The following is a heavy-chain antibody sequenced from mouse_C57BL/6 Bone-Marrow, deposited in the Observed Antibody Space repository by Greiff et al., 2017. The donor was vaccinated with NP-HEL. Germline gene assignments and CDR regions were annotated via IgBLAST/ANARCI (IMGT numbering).Heavy chain of an antibody. Sequence: EVQLVESGGGLVQSGRSLRLSCATSGFTFSDFYMEWVRQAPGKGLEWIAASRNKANDYTTEYSASVKGRFIVSRDTSQSILYLQMNALRAEDTAIYYCARDAFYYGNLYAMDYWGQGTSVTVSS. CDR2: SRNKANDYTT. CDR3: ARDAFYYGNLYAMDY. V-gene: IGHV7-1*01. CDR1: GFTFSDFY. D-gene: IGHD2-1*01. J-gene: IGHJ4*01.